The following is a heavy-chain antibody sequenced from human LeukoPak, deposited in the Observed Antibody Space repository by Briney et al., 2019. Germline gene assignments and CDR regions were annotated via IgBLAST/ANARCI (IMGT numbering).Heavy chain of an antibody. J-gene: IGHJ4*02. CDR3: ARGYYYDSSGYGGCEDY. D-gene: IGHD3-22*01. V-gene: IGHV1-2*02. CDR1: GYTFTGYY. CDR2: INPNSGGT. Sequence: ASVKVSCKASGYTFTGYYMHWVRQAPGQGLEWMGWINPNSGGTNYAQKLQGRVTVTTDTSTSTAYMELRSLRSDDTAVYYCARGYYYDSSGYGGCEDYWGQGTLVTVSS.